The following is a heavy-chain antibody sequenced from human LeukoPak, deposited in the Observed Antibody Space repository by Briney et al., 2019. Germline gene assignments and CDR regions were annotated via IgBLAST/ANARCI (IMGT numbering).Heavy chain of an antibody. CDR2: VLPDGRT. J-gene: IGHJ4*02. V-gene: IGHV3-53*01. D-gene: IGHD4-17*01. CDR3: ARTNPVYGDYDY. CDR1: GFSVNDNY. Sequence: GGSLRLSCAVSGFSVNDNYMSWVRQAPGKGLQWVSVVLPDGRTYYADSVKGRFTISRDLARNTLLLQMHSLRADDTAVHYCARTNPVYGDYDYWGQGTLVTVSS.